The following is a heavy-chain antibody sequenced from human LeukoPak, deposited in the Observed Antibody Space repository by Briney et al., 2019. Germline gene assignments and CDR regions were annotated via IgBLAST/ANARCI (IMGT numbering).Heavy chain of an antibody. Sequence: SETLSLTCAVSGGSFSGYYWSWIRQPPGKGLEWVGEINHSGSTNYNPSLKSRVTISVDTSKNQFSLKLSSVTAADTAVYYCARGKPGNPRSEWFDPWGQGTLVTVSS. D-gene: IGHD1-14*01. CDR1: GGSFSGYY. J-gene: IGHJ5*02. CDR3: ARGKPGNPRSEWFDP. CDR2: INHSGST. V-gene: IGHV4-34*01.